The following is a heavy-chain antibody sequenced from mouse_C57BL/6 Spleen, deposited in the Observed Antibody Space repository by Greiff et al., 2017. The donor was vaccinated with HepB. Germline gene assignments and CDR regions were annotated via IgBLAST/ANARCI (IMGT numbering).Heavy chain of an antibody. CDR3: TRYYYGSSYGWYFDV. V-gene: IGHV1-82*01. Sequence: QVQLQQSGPELVKPGASVKISCKASGYAFSSSWMNWVKQRPGKGLEWIGRIYPGDGDTNYNGKFKGKATLTADKSSSTAYMQLSSLTSEDSAVYFCTRYYYGSSYGWYFDVWGTGTTVTVSS. D-gene: IGHD1-1*01. J-gene: IGHJ1*03. CDR2: IYPGDGDT. CDR1: GYAFSSSW.